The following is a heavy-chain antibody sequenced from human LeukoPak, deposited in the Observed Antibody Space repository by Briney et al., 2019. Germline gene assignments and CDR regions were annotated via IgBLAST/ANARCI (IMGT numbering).Heavy chain of an antibody. CDR1: GGSINSYY. CDR2: IYYSGST. D-gene: IGHD3-10*01. CDR3: ARMVRGQINYFDY. J-gene: IGHJ4*02. V-gene: IGHV4-59*08. Sequence: SETLSLTCTVSGGSINSYYWSWIRQPPGKGLEWIGYIYYSGSTNCNPSLKSRVTISVDTSKNQFSLKLSSVTAADTAVYYCARMVRGQINYFDYWGQGTLVTVSS.